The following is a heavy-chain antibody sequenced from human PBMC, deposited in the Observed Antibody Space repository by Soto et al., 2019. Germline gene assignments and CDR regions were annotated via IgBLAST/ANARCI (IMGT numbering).Heavy chain of an antibody. D-gene: IGHD3-10*01. CDR2: ISGTGGST. J-gene: IGHJ4*02. CDR3: AKGMASTMVFVDY. Sequence: EVQLLESGGGMVQPGGSLRLSCAASGITFRSYGMSWVRQAPGKGLEWVSVISGTGGSTYYADSVKGRFTISRDNSKNTVYLQMNSLRAEDTALYYCAKGMASTMVFVDYWGQGTPVTVSS. CDR1: GITFRSYG. V-gene: IGHV3-23*01.